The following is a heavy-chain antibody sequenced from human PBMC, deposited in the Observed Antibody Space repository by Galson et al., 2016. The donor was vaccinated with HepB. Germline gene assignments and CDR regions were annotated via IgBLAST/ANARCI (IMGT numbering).Heavy chain of an antibody. V-gene: IGHV1-18*01. CDR1: GYSLNNYA. CDR3: ARDLAAETTDAFDI. J-gene: IGHJ3*02. D-gene: IGHD6-13*01. CDR2: ISGYNGRA. Sequence: SVKVSCKASGYSLNNYAITWVRQAPGQGLQWMGWISGYNGRAMYAQEFKDRVTLTIDTSTTTASMEVNRLTSDDTAMYYCARDLAAETTDAFDIWGQGTMVTVSS.